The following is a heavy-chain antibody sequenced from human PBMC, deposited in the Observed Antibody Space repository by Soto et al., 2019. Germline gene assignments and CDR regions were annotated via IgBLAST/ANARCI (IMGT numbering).Heavy chain of an antibody. J-gene: IGHJ6*02. CDR2: ISAYNGNT. CDR3: ARGHWNYYHYFGMDV. V-gene: IGHV1-18*01. CDR1: GYTFTSYG. Sequence: ASVKVSCKASGYTFTSYGISWVRQAPGQGLEWMGWISAYNGNTNYAQKLQGRFTMTTDTSTSTAYMELRSLRSDDTAVYYCARGHWNYYHYFGMDVWGQGTTVTVSS. D-gene: IGHD1-1*01.